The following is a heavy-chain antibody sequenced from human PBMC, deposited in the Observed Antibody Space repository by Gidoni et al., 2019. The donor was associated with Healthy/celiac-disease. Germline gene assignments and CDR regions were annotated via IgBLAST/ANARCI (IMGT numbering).Heavy chain of an antibody. Sequence: HVQLVESGGGVVQPGRSLRLSCAASGFTFRSYGMHWVRQAPGKWLEWVAVIWYDGSNKYYADSVKGRFTISRDNSKNTLYLQMNSLRAEDTAVYYCARDPSGDLDYYYYGMDVWGQGTTVTVSS. D-gene: IGHD4-17*01. CDR1: GFTFRSYG. CDR3: ARDPSGDLDYYYYGMDV. CDR2: IWYDGSNK. V-gene: IGHV3-33*01. J-gene: IGHJ6*02.